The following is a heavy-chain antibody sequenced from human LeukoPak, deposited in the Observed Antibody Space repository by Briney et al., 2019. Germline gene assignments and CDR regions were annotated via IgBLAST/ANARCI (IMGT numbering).Heavy chain of an antibody. V-gene: IGHV3-30*18. CDR2: ISYDGSNK. Sequence: PGGSLRLSCAASGFTFSSYGMHWVRQAPGKGLEWVAVISYDGSNKYYADSVKGRFTISRDNSKNTLYLQMNSLRAEDTAVYYCAKPRTYSGSWYFDHWGQGTLVTVSS. D-gene: IGHD6-13*01. CDR3: AKPRTYSGSWYFDH. J-gene: IGHJ4*02. CDR1: GFTFSSYG.